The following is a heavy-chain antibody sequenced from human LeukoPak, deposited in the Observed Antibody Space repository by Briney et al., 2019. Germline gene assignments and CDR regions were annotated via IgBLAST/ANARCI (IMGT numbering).Heavy chain of an antibody. V-gene: IGHV1-2*02. J-gene: IGHJ4*02. CDR1: GYTFTGYY. D-gene: IGHD6-19*01. CDR3: ARDLGISGWYAPPLGYFDY. CDR2: INPNSGGT. Sequence: ASVKVSCKASGYTFTGYYMHWVRQAPGQGLEWMGWINPNSGGTNYAQKFQGRVTMTRDTSISTTYMELSRLRSDDTAVYYCARDLGISGWYAPPLGYFDYWGQGTLVTVSS.